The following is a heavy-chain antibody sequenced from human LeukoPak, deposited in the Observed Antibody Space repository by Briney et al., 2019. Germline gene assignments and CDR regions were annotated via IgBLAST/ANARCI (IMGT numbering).Heavy chain of an antibody. CDR3: ARDPWSIAARRGGDYYYYYMDV. Sequence: ASVTVSCKASGYTFTSYYMHWVRQAPGQGLEWMGLINPTGGSTVYAQKFQGRVTMTRDMSTSTVYMELSSLRSEDTAVYYCARDPWSIAARRGGDYYYYYMDVWGKGTTVTVSS. D-gene: IGHD6-6*01. V-gene: IGHV1-46*01. CDR2: INPTGGST. CDR1: GYTFTSYY. J-gene: IGHJ6*03.